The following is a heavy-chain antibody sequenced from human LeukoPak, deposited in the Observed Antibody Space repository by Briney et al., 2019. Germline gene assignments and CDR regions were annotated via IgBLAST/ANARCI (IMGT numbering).Heavy chain of an antibody. V-gene: IGHV3-33*01. CDR2: IWYDGSNK. D-gene: IGHD3-3*01. CDR3: ARGIGAYYDPYYGMDV. Sequence: GGSPRLSCAASGFTFSSYGMHWVRQAPGKGLEWVAVIWYDGSNKYYADSVKGRFTISRDNSKNTLYLQMNSLRAEDTAVYYCARGIGAYYDPYYGMDVWGQGTTVTVSS. J-gene: IGHJ6*02. CDR1: GFTFSSYG.